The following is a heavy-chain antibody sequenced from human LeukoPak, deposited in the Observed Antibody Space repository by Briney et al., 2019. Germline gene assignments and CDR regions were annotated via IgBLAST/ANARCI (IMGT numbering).Heavy chain of an antibody. V-gene: IGHV1-2*02. J-gene: IGHJ5*02. CDR1: GYTFTGYY. CDR3: AREVNGYSSSWYNWFDP. CDR2: INPNSGGT. D-gene: IGHD6-13*01. Sequence: ASVTVSCKASGYTFTGYYMHWVRQAPGQGLEWMGWINPNSGGTYYAQKFQGRVAMTRDTSISTAYMELSRLRSDDTAVYYCAREVNGYSSSWYNWFDPWGQGTLVTVSS.